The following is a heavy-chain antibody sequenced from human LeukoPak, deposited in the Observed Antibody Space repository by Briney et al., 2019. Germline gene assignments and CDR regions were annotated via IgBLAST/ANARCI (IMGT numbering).Heavy chain of an antibody. CDR1: GGSISSYY. J-gene: IGHJ6*02. V-gene: IGHV4-59*06. Sequence: PSETLSLTCTVSGGSISSYYWSWIRQHPGKGLEWIGYIYYSGSTYYTPSPKSRVTISVDTSKNQFSLKLSSVTAADTAVYYCARDSERTTSYYYYGLDVWGQGTTVTVSS. D-gene: IGHD1-1*01. CDR3: ARDSERTTSYYYYGLDV. CDR2: IYYSGST.